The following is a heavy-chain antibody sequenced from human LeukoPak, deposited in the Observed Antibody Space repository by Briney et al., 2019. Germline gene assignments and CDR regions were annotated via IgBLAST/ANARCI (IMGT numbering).Heavy chain of an antibody. J-gene: IGHJ4*02. CDR2: IYPDDSET. CDR3: ARLYYDVSGYFDY. D-gene: IGHD3-22*01. V-gene: IGHV5-51*01. Sequence: GESLKISCKGSGYSFTSFWIGWVRQMPGKGLEWMGIIYPDDSETIYSPSFQGQVTFSADKSITTAYLHWSSLKASDTAMFYCARLYYDVSGYFDYWGQGTLVTVSS. CDR1: GYSFTSFW.